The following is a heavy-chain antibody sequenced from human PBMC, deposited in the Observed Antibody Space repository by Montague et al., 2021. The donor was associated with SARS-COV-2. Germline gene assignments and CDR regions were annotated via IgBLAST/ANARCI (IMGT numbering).Heavy chain of an antibody. D-gene: IGHD6-13*01. CDR1: GGSISSSSYY. V-gene: IGHV4-39*01. Sequence: SQTQSLTYTVSGGSISSSSYYWGWIRQPPGKGLEWIGSLYYTGSTYYNPSLKSRVTISVDTSKNQFSLKLSSVTAADTAVYYCARDSSSWYYWFDPWGQGTLVTVSP. CDR2: LYYTGST. CDR3: ARDSSSWYYWFDP. J-gene: IGHJ5*02.